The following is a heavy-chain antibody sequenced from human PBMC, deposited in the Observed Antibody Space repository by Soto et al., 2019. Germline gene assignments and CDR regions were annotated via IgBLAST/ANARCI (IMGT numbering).Heavy chain of an antibody. CDR3: ARAVR. J-gene: IGHJ4*02. CDR2: INRDGSEK. V-gene: IGHV3-7*04. CDR1: GFSFSSNW. Sequence: EVQLVESGGGLVQPGGSLRLSCAASGFSFSSNWMSWVRQAPGKGLEWVANINRDGSEKYDEDSVRGRFTISRDNAKNSLFLQMNGLRAEDTAVYYCARAVRWGQGTLVSVSS.